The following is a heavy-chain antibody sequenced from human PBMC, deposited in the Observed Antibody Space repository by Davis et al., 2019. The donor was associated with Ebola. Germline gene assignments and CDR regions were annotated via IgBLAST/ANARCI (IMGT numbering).Heavy chain of an antibody. CDR3: AKDRISWRYYYGMDV. Sequence: GESLKTSCAASGFTFSSYGMHWVRQAPGKGLEWVAFIRYDGSNKYYADSVKGRFTISRDNSKNTLYLQMSSLRGEDTGIYYCAKDRISWRYYYGMDVWGQGTTVTVSS. CDR2: IRYDGSNK. J-gene: IGHJ6*02. CDR1: GFTFSSYG. V-gene: IGHV3-30*02. D-gene: IGHD2/OR15-2a*01.